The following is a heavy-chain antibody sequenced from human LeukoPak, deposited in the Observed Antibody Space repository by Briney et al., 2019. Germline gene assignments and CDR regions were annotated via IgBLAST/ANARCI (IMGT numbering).Heavy chain of an antibody. J-gene: IGHJ1*01. D-gene: IGHD4-17*01. CDR2: IYYSGST. V-gene: IGHV4-39*07. CDR3: ARGPEYGDYLEYFQH. Sequence: PSETLSLTCTVSGGSISSSSYYWGWIRQPPGKGLEWIGIIYYSGSTYYNPSLKSRVTISVDTSKNQFSLKLSSVTAADTAVYYCARGPEYGDYLEYFQHWGQGTLVTVSS. CDR1: GGSISSSSYY.